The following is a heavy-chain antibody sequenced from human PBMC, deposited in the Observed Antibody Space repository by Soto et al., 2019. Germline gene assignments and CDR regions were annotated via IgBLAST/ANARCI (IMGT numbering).Heavy chain of an antibody. CDR2: TYHSGNP. V-gene: IGHV4-30-2*01. CDR1: GDTISTGGYS. CDR3: ARETNGDSVGYFDP. D-gene: IGHD4-17*01. Sequence: QLQLQESGSRLVKSSETLSLTCAVSGDTISTGGYSWAWIRQPPGKALEWIGHTYHSGNPYYNPSLKIQVIKSVDRPKNRFSLKLGPGTAAETPGYYCARETNGDSVGYFDPWGKGPLSPSPQ. J-gene: IGHJ5*02.